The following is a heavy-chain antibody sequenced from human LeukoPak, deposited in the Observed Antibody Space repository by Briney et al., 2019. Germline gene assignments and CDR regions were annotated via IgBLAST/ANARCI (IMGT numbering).Heavy chain of an antibody. CDR1: GFTFSSYS. CDR3: ARSFFCSSTSCPFDY. J-gene: IGHJ4*02. V-gene: IGHV3-21*04. Sequence: GGSLRLSCAASGFTFSSYSMNWVRQAPGKGLEWVSSISSSSSYIYYADSVKGRFTISRDNAKNSLYLQMNSLRAEDTAVYYCARSFFCSSTSCPFDYWGQGTLVTVSS. CDR2: ISSSSSYI. D-gene: IGHD2-2*01.